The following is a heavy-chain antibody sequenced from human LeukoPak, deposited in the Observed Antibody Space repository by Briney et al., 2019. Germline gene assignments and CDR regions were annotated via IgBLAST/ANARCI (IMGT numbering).Heavy chain of an antibody. V-gene: IGHV3-23*01. CDR1: GFTFSNSA. J-gene: IGHJ4*02. CDR2: ITAIDGRT. CDR3: TKDRRGPAAGTWYFDS. Sequence: GGSLRLSCAASGFTFSNSAMSWVRQAPGRGLEWVSSITAIDGRTYYADSVRGRFTISRDNSKNTVYLQLNSLRAGDTAIYYCTKDRRGPAAGTWYFDSWGQGTLVTVSS. D-gene: IGHD6-13*01.